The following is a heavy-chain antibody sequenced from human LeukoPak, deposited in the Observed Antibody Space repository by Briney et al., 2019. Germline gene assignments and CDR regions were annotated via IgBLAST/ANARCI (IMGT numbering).Heavy chain of an antibody. CDR3: ASNGGDYDNWFDP. Sequence: GGSLRLSCAASGFTVSSIYMSWVRQAPGKGLEWVSVIYSGGSTYYADSVKGRFTISRDNSKNTLYLQMNSLRAEDTAVYYCASNGGDYDNWFDPWGQGTLVTVSS. CDR1: GFTVSSIY. J-gene: IGHJ5*02. V-gene: IGHV3-66*01. D-gene: IGHD4-17*01. CDR2: IYSGGST.